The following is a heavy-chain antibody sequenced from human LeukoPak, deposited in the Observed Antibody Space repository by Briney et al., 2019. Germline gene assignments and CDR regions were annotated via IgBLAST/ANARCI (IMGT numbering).Heavy chain of an antibody. J-gene: IGHJ6*03. CDR2: MNPNSGNT. D-gene: IGHD1-1*01. Sequence: ASVKVSFKASVYTFTIYDINWVRQATGQGLEWMGWMNPNSGNTGYAQKFQGRVTITRNTSISTAYMELSSLRSEDTAVYYCARRLVGSLDYYYYMDVWGKGTTVTVSS. CDR1: VYTFTIYD. V-gene: IGHV1-8*03. CDR3: ARRLVGSLDYYYYMDV.